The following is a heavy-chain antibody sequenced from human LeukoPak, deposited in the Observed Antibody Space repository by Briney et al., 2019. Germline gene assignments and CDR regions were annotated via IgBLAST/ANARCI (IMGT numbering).Heavy chain of an antibody. Sequence: PGGSLRLSCAASGFTFSSYAMSWVRQAPGKGLEWVSYIGTIGSNIYYADSVQGRFTISRDNAKNSLYLQMNSLRAEDTAVYYCASFYDSSGRDYWGQGTLVTVSS. CDR3: ASFYDSSGRDY. V-gene: IGHV3-48*03. CDR2: IGTIGSNI. J-gene: IGHJ4*02. D-gene: IGHD3-22*01. CDR1: GFTFSSYA.